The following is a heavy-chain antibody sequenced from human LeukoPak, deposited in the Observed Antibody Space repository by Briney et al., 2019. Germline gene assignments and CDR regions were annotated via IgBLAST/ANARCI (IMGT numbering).Heavy chain of an antibody. Sequence: GESLKISCKGSGYSFTSYWIGWVRQMPGKGPEWMGIIYPGDSDTRYSPSFQGQVTISADKSISTAYLQWSSLKASDTAMYYCARRSVMEWELFDYWGQGTLVTVSS. V-gene: IGHV5-51*01. CDR1: GYSFTSYW. D-gene: IGHD1-26*01. CDR2: IYPGDSDT. J-gene: IGHJ4*02. CDR3: ARRSVMEWELFDY.